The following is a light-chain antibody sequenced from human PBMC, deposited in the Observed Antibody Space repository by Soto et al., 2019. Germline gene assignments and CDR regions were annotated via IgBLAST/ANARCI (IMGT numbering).Light chain of an antibody. CDR1: QSVSSY. CDR2: DAS. CDR3: QQSSNWPYT. J-gene: IGKJ2*01. Sequence: EIVLTQSPATLSLSPGERATLSCRASQSVSSYLAWYQQKPGQAPRLLIYDASNRATGIPARFSGSGSGTDFNLTISSLEPEDFAVYYCQQSSNWPYTFGQGTKLEIK. V-gene: IGKV3-11*01.